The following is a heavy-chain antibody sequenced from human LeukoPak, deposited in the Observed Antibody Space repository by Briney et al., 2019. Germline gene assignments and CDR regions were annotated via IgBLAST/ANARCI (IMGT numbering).Heavy chain of an antibody. CDR2: INQGGRES. Sequence: GGSLRLSCAASGFTFSNYWMSWGRQAPGKGLEWVANINQGGRESYYVDSVEGRFTISRGNADNSLYLQMNSLRAEDTAVYYCARAATTGTVDYWGQGTLVTVSS. D-gene: IGHD1-1*01. CDR3: ARAATTGTVDY. V-gene: IGHV3-7*04. J-gene: IGHJ4*02. CDR1: GFTFSNYW.